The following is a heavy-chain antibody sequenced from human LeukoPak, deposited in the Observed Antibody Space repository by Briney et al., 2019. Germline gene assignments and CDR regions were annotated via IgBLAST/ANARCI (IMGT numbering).Heavy chain of an antibody. Sequence: SETLSLTCTASGGSISDYYWSWIRQPPGKGLEWIGYMYDSGSTKYNPSLKSRVTISVGTISVDTFKNQFSLRLSSVTAADTAVYYCARSSGSRYYIDYWGQGTLVTVSS. J-gene: IGHJ4*02. CDR2: MYDSGST. CDR3: ARSSGSRYYIDY. V-gene: IGHV4-59*01. CDR1: GGSISDYY. D-gene: IGHD1-26*01.